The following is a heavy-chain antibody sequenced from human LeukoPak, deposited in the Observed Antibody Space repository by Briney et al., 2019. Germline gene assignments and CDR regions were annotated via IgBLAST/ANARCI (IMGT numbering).Heavy chain of an antibody. CDR2: IYSGGST. J-gene: IGHJ4*02. Sequence: GGSLRLSCAASGFTFNSYWMSWVRQAPGKGLEWVSVIYSGGSTYYADSVKGRFTISRDNSKNTLYLQMNSLRAEDTAVYYCARALYGDYGESYFDYWGQGTLVTVSS. V-gene: IGHV3-53*01. D-gene: IGHD4-17*01. CDR1: GFTFNSYW. CDR3: ARALYGDYGESYFDY.